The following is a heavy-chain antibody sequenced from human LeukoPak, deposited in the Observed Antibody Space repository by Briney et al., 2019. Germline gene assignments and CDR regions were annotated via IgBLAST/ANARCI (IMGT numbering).Heavy chain of an antibody. D-gene: IGHD6-19*01. CDR1: GYTFSGHY. V-gene: IGHV1-2*02. CDR3: ARGTITVAGTGPYFDY. CDR2: INPDSGDT. J-gene: IGHJ4*02. Sequence: ASVTVSCKTSGYTFSGHYMHWVRQAPGQGLEWMGWINPDSGDTKYAQKLQGRVTMTTDTSTSTAYIDLRSLRSDDTAVYYCARGTITVAGTGPYFDYWGQGTLVTVSS.